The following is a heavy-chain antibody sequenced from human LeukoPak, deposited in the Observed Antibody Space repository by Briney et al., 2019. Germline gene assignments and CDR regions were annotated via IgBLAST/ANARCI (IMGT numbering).Heavy chain of an antibody. CDR1: GFIFDDYV. V-gene: IGHV3-9*01. J-gene: IGHJ3*02. Sequence: GGSLRLSCAASGFIFDDYVMHWVRQAPGKGLEWVSGISWNSGNIGYADSVKGRFTISRDNAKNTLYLQMNSLRAEDTAVYYCARDKAYYYGSGSYPDAFDIWGQGTMVTVSS. CDR2: ISWNSGNI. CDR3: ARDKAYYYGSGSYPDAFDI. D-gene: IGHD3-10*01.